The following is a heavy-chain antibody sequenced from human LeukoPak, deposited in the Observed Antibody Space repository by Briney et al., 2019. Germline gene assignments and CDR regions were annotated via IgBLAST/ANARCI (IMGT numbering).Heavy chain of an antibody. D-gene: IGHD2-2*01. CDR2: IYPGDSDT. CDR3: ARVYCSSTSCSHFDY. V-gene: IGHV5-51*01. Sequence: GESLKISCKGSGYSFTSHWIGWVRQMPGKGLEWMGIIYPGDSDTRYSPSFQGQVTISADKSISTAYLQWSSLKASDTAMYYCARVYCSSTSCSHFDYWGQGTLVTVSS. CDR1: GYSFTSHW. J-gene: IGHJ4*02.